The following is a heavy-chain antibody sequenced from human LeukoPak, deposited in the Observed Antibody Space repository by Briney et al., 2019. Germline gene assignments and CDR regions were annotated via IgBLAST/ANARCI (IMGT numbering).Heavy chain of an antibody. CDR2: IKQDGSAK. V-gene: IGHV3-7*01. Sequence: GGSLILSCAASGFTFSSYWMSWVRQAPGKGLEWVANIKQDGSAKYYVDSVKGRFTISRDNAKNSLYLQMNSLRAEDTAVYYCARQYCSGGSCLTYFDYWGQGTLVTVSS. CDR3: ARQYCSGGSCLTYFDY. J-gene: IGHJ4*02. CDR1: GFTFSSYW. D-gene: IGHD2-15*01.